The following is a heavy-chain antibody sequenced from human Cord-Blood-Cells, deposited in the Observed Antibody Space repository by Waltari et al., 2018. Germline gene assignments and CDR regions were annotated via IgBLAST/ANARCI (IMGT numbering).Heavy chain of an antibody. Sequence: QVQLVQSGAEVQKPGSSVKVSCKASGGTFRSYAISWVRQAPGQGLAWMGGSIPIFGTANYAQKFQGRVTITADESTSTAYMELSSLRSEDTAVYYCARPRPTYGSGSYYNFDYWGQGTLVTVSS. CDR2: SIPIFGTA. CDR1: GGTFRSYA. D-gene: IGHD3-10*01. V-gene: IGHV1-69*01. J-gene: IGHJ4*02. CDR3: ARPRPTYGSGSYYNFDY.